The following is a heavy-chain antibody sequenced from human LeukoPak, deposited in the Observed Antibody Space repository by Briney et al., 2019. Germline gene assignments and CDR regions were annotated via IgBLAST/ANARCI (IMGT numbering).Heavy chain of an antibody. J-gene: IGHJ3*02. CDR3: ASSGSSGYYDAFDI. V-gene: IGHV3-48*03. Sequence: GGSLRLSCAASGFTFSSYEMNWVRQAPGKGLEWVSYISSSSSTIYYADSVKGRFPISRDNAGNSLYLQMNSLRADDTAVYYCASSGSSGYYDAFDIWGQGTMVTVSS. CDR2: ISSSSSTI. CDR1: GFTFSSYE. D-gene: IGHD3-22*01.